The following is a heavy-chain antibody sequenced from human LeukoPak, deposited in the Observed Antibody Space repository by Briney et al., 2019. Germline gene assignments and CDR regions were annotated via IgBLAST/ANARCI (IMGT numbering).Heavy chain of an antibody. Sequence: GGSLRLSCAASGFTFSSYAMNWVRQAPGKGLEWVSGISYSSGSIGYVDSVKGRFTTSRDNAKNSLYLQMNSLRVEDTALYYCAKDRGGSSELGDAFDVWGEGAMVRVSS. CDR2: ISYSSGSI. J-gene: IGHJ3*01. V-gene: IGHV3-9*01. CDR3: AKDRGGSSELGDAFDV. CDR1: GFTFSSYA. D-gene: IGHD1-26*01.